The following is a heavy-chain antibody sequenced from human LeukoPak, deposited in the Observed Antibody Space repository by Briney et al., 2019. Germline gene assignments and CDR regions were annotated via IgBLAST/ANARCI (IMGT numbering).Heavy chain of an antibody. J-gene: IGHJ4*02. D-gene: IGHD3-16*01. V-gene: IGHV4-39*07. Sequence: SETLSLTCTVSGGSVSNSNYYWGWFRQPPGKGLEWIGTIYYTGSTHYNASLKSRVTLSIDTSSNQFSVRLSFVTAADTAVYYCARDSVWRGRGLDYWGQGILVPVSS. CDR2: IYYTGST. CDR3: ARDSVWRGRGLDY. CDR1: GGSVSNSNYY.